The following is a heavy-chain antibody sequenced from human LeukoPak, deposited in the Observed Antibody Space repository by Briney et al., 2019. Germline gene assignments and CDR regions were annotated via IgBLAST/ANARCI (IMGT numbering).Heavy chain of an antibody. CDR2: IYYSGST. V-gene: IGHV4-59*01. CDR1: GGSISSYY. J-gene: IGHJ6*03. Sequence: SETLSLTCTVSGGSISSYYWSWIRQPPGKGLEWIGYIYYSGSTNYNPSLKSRVTISVDTSKNQFSLKLSSVTAADTAVYYCARDKYSSSHGDYYYYYMDVWGKGTTVTVSS. D-gene: IGHD6-6*01. CDR3: ARDKYSSSHGDYYYYYMDV.